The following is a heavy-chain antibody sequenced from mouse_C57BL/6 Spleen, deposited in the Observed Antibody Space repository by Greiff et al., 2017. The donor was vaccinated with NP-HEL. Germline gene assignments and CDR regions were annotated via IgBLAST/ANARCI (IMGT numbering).Heavy chain of an antibody. CDR2: IDPSDSYT. CDR1: GYTFTSYW. V-gene: IGHV1-69*01. J-gene: IGHJ3*01. Sequence: QVQLQQPGAELVMPGASVKLSCTASGYTFTSYWMHWVKQRPGQGLEWIGEIDPSDSYTNYNQKFKGKFTLTVDKSSSTVYMQHSSLTSEDSAVYYCARGIAWFAYWGKGTLVTVSA. CDR3: ARGIAWFAY.